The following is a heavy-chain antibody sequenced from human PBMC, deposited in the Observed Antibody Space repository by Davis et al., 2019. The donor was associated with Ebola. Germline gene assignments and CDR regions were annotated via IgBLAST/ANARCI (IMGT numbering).Heavy chain of an antibody. Sequence: MPGGSLRLSCTVSGGSISSYYWSWIRQPPGKGLEWIGYIYYSGSTNYNPSLKSRVTISVDTSKNQFSLKLSSVTAADTAVYYCARGRASRGRYYYYYGMDVWGQGTTVTVSS. CDR3: ARGRASRGRYYYYYGMDV. V-gene: IGHV4-59*12. CDR1: GGSISSYY. CDR2: IYYSGST. D-gene: IGHD3-10*01. J-gene: IGHJ6*02.